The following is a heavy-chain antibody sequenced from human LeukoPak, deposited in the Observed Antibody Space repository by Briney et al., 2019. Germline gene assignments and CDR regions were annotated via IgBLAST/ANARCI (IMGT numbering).Heavy chain of an antibody. Sequence: GGSLRLSCAASRFTFSNYAMHWVRQAPGKGLEWVAVISYDGSNKYYADSVKGRFTISRDNSKNTLYLQMNSLRAEDTAVYYCARDRTRDGYNQGRVFDYWGQGTLVTVSS. J-gene: IGHJ4*02. V-gene: IGHV3-30-3*01. D-gene: IGHD5-24*01. CDR3: ARDRTRDGYNQGRVFDY. CDR1: RFTFSNYA. CDR2: ISYDGSNK.